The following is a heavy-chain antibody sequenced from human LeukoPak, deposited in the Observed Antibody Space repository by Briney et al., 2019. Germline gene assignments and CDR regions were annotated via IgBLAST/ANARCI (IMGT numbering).Heavy chain of an antibody. V-gene: IGHV1-8*03. D-gene: IGHD3-3*01. Sequence: APVKVSCKASGYTFTSYDINWVRQATGQGLEWMGWMNPNSGNTGYAQKFQGRVTITRNTSISTAYMELSSLRSEDTAVYYCARSYDFWSGYWEWADWFDPWGQGTLVTVSS. CDR3: ARSYDFWSGYWEWADWFDP. CDR2: MNPNSGNT. J-gene: IGHJ5*02. CDR1: GYTFTSYD.